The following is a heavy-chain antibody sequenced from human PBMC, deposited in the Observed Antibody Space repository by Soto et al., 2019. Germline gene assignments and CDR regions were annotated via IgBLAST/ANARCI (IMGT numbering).Heavy chain of an antibody. V-gene: IGHV1-3*05. CDR1: GYTFTSYA. J-gene: IGHJ6*02. Sequence: QVQLVQSGAEEKKPGASVKVSCKASGYTFTSYAMHWVRQAPGQRLEWMGWINAGNGNTKYSQKFQGRVTITRDTSASXAYXEXTSLRSEDTAVYYCAREAHGPFDYGDTEDYYYGMDVWGQGTTVTVSS. CDR2: INAGNGNT. CDR3: AREAHGPFDYGDTEDYYYGMDV. D-gene: IGHD4-17*01.